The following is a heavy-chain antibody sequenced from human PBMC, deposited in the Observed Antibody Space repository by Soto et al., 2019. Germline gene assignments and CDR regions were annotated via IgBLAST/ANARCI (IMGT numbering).Heavy chain of an antibody. J-gene: IGHJ6*02. Sequence: QVQLVESGGGVVQPGRSLRLSCAASGFTFSSYGMHWVRQAPGKGLEWVAVIWYDGSNKYYADSVKGRFTISRDKSKNKVDQQMNSLNTEDTAVYYGARGNQTIIKYYNYGLDVWGQGTTVTVS. CDR1: GFTFSSYG. CDR3: ARGNQTIIKYYNYGLDV. V-gene: IGHV3-33*01. CDR2: IWYDGSNK.